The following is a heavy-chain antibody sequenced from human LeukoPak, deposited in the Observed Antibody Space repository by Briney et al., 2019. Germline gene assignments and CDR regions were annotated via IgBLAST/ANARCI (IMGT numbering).Heavy chain of an antibody. J-gene: IGHJ4*02. CDR2: ISSSSSYI. Sequence: GGSLRLSCAASGFTFSSYSMNWVRQAPGKGLEWVSSISSSSSYIYYADSVKGRFTISRDNAKNSLYLQMNSLRAEDTAVYYCANSMTTVTTFDYWGQGTLVTVSS. V-gene: IGHV3-21*01. D-gene: IGHD4-17*01. CDR1: GFTFSSYS. CDR3: ANSMTTVTTFDY.